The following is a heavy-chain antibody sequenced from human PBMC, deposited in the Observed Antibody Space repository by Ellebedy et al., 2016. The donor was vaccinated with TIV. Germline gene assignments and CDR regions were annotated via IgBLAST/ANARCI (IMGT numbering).Heavy chain of an antibody. V-gene: IGHV1-3*01. CDR3: ARGRGDGYNLNLYY. D-gene: IGHD5-24*01. Sequence: AASVKVSCKASGYTFTTYAVHWVRQAPGQRLEWMGWINADNGNTKYSQKFQGRVTITRDTSANTAYMELSSLRSEDTAVYYCARGRGDGYNLNLYYWGQGALVSVSS. CDR2: INADNGNT. CDR1: GYTFTTYA. J-gene: IGHJ4*02.